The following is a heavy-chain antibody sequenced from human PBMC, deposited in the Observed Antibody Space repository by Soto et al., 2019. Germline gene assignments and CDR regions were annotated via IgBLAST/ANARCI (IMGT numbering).Heavy chain of an antibody. CDR2: ISGSGGST. Sequence: GGSLRLSCAASGFTFSSYAMSWVRQAPGKGLEWVSAISGSGGSTYYADSVKGRFTISRDNSKNTLYLQMNSLRAEDTAVYYCAKDVEWEHLTGMDVWGQGTTVTVSS. CDR1: GFTFSSYA. CDR3: AKDVEWEHLTGMDV. D-gene: IGHD1-26*01. J-gene: IGHJ6*02. V-gene: IGHV3-23*01.